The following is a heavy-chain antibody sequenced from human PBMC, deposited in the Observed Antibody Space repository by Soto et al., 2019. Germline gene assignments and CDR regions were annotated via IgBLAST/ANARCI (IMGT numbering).Heavy chain of an antibody. D-gene: IGHD2-15*01. J-gene: IGHJ6*02. CDR2: IHYSGST. CDR3: ARGGWSMDV. Sequence: SETLSLTCTISGASISSLYLSWVRQPPGKGLEWIGYIHYSGSTNYNPSLKSRVTILADTSKNQFSLRLSSVTAADTAVYYCARGGWSMDVWGQGTTVTVSS. V-gene: IGHV4-59*11. CDR1: GASISSLY.